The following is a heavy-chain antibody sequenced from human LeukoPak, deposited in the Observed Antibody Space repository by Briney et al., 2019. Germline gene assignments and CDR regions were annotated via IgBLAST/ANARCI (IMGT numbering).Heavy chain of an antibody. CDR1: GFSFSNYA. D-gene: IGHD5-12*01. CDR3: AKDMQTWPRFPDY. Sequence: GGSLRLSCGASGFSFSNYAMSWVRQAPGKGLEWVSGINDSGSTSFYVDSVKGRFTSSRDNPKNTLYLQMNGLRVEDTAVYYCAKDMQTWPRFPDYWGQGTLVTVSS. V-gene: IGHV3-23*01. CDR2: INDSGSTS. J-gene: IGHJ4*02.